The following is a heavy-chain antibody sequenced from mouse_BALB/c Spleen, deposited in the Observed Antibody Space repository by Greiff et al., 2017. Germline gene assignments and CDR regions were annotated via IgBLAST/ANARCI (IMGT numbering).Heavy chain of an antibody. CDR3: ARGGYGYLYYFDY. J-gene: IGHJ2*01. D-gene: IGHD2-2*01. CDR2: IRNKANGYTT. Sequence: EVQLVESGGGLVQPGGSLRLSCATSGFTFTDYYMSWVRQPPGKALEWLGFIRNKANGYTTEYSASVKGRFTISRDNSQSILYLQMNTLRAEDSATYYCARGGYGYLYYFDYWGQGTTLTVSS. CDR1: GFTFTDYY. V-gene: IGHV7-3*02.